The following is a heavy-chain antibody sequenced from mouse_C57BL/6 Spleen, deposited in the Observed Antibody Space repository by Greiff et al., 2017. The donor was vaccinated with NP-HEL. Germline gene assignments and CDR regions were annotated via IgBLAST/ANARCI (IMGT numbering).Heavy chain of an antibody. Sequence: QVQLQQSGPELVKPGASVKISCKASGYAFSSSWMNWVKQRPGKGLEWIGRIYPGDGDTNYNGKFKGKATLTADKSSSTAYMQLSSLTSEDSAVYFSARSNWDVGDADWGKGTLVTVSA. CDR3: ARSNWDVGDAD. CDR1: GYAFSSSW. CDR2: IYPGDGDT. J-gene: IGHJ3*01. D-gene: IGHD4-1*01. V-gene: IGHV1-82*01.